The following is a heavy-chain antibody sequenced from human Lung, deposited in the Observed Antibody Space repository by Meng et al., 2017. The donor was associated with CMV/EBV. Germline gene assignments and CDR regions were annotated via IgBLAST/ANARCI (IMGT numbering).Heavy chain of an antibody. J-gene: IGHJ5*02. CDR1: GGSISSYY. V-gene: IGHV4-59*01. Sequence: QGQLQEAGPGLVKPSETLSLTCTFSGGSISSYYWSWIRQPPGKGLEWIGYIYYSGSTNYNPSLKSRVTISVDTSKNQFSLKLSSVTAADTAVYYCAREEGIGGFDPWGQGTLVTVSS. CDR3: AREEGIGGFDP. CDR2: IYYSGST. D-gene: IGHD3-10*01.